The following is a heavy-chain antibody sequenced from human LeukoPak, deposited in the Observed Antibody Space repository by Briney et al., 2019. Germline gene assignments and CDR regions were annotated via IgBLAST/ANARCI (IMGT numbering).Heavy chain of an antibody. V-gene: IGHV4-31*03. J-gene: IGHJ4*02. D-gene: IGHD5-18*01. CDR3: AGGISYGFVY. CDR1: GGSITSGGYY. Sequence: KTSETLSLTCTVSGGSITSGGYYWSWIRQHPGKGLEWIGYIYYSVSTYYNPSLKSRVTIPIDTSKKQFSLDLNSVTAADTAVYYCAGGISYGFVYWGQGTLVTVSS. CDR2: IYYSVST.